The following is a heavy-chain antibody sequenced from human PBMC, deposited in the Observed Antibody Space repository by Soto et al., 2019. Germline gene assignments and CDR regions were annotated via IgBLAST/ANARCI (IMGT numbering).Heavy chain of an antibody. D-gene: IGHD2-2*01. Sequence: GASVKVSCKASGYTFSSYGISWVRQAPGQGLEWMGWISTYNGNTDYAQNFQGRVTLTTDTSTSTAYMELRSLRSDDTAVYYCARPPLGYCDSTICPNWFDPWGQRTLVTVSS. CDR3: ARPPLGYCDSTICPNWFDP. J-gene: IGHJ5*02. CDR1: GYTFSSYG. V-gene: IGHV1-18*04. CDR2: ISTYNGNT.